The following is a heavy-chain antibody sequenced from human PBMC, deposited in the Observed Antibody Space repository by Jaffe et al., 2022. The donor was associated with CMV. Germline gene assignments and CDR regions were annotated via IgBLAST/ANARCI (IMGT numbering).Heavy chain of an antibody. D-gene: IGHD3-10*01. CDR1: GFTFSSYA. Sequence: EVQLVESGGGLVQPGGSLRLSCAASGFTFSSYAMSWVRQAPGKGLEWVSAISGSGGSTYYADSVKGRFTISRDNSKNTLYLQMNSLRAEDTAVYYCAKGPGVDYGSGSYYKAPWTVYYYYMDVWGKGTTVTVSS. V-gene: IGHV3-23*04. J-gene: IGHJ6*03. CDR2: ISGSGGST. CDR3: AKGPGVDYGSGSYYKAPWTVYYYYMDV.